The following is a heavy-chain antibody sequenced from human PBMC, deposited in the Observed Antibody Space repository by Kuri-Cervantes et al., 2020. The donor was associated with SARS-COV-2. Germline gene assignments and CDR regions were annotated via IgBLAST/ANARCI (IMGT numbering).Heavy chain of an antibody. CDR3: AREGERITMVRGVYDI. Sequence: GGSLRLSCAASGFTFSSYEMNWVRQAPGKGLEWVSYISSSGSTIYYADSVKGRFTISRDNAKNSLYLQMNSLRAEDTAVYYCAREGERITMVRGVYDIWGQGTMVTVSS. CDR2: ISSSGSTI. J-gene: IGHJ3*02. D-gene: IGHD3-10*01. V-gene: IGHV3-48*03. CDR1: GFTFSSYE.